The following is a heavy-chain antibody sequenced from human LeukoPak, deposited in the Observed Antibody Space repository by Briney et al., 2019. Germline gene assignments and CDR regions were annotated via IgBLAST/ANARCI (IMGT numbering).Heavy chain of an antibody. D-gene: IGHD4-17*01. J-gene: IGHJ4*02. CDR1: GGSISTYY. CDR2: MYYIGST. Sequence: SETLSLTCTVSGGSISTYYWNWIRQSPGKGLEWIGYMYYIGSTNYNPSLKSRVTISVDTSKNESSLKLSSVTAADTAVYYCARTPATTWTNHFDYWGQGTLVTVSS. CDR3: ARTPATTWTNHFDY. V-gene: IGHV4-59*01.